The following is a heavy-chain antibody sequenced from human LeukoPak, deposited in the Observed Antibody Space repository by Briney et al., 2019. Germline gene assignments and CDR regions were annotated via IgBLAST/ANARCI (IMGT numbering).Heavy chain of an antibody. CDR2: IYHSGST. CDR1: GGSISSSNW. D-gene: IGHD4-17*01. Sequence: ASETLSLTCAVSGGSISSSNWWSWVRQPPGKGLEWIGEIYHSGSTNYNPSLKSRVTISVDTSKNQFSLKLSSVTAADTAVYYCARGSLYGDYGSWGQGTLVTVSS. CDR3: ARGSLYGDYGS. V-gene: IGHV4-4*02. J-gene: IGHJ5*02.